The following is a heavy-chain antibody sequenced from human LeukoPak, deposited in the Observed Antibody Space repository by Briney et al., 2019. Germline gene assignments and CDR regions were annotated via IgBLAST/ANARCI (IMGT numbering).Heavy chain of an antibody. Sequence: GGSLRLSCAASGFTFSSYAMSWVRQAPGKGLEWVSAISGSGGSTYYADSVKGRFTISRDNSKNTLYLQMNSLRAEDTAVYYCAKDPRHANGWYGRFDYWGQGALVTVSS. CDR1: GFTFSSYA. CDR2: ISGSGGST. V-gene: IGHV3-23*01. CDR3: AKDPRHANGWYGRFDY. D-gene: IGHD6-19*01. J-gene: IGHJ4*02.